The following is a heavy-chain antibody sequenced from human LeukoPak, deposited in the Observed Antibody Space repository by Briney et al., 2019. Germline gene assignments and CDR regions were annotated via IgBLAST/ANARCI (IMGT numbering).Heavy chain of an antibody. Sequence: GGSLRLSCAASGFAFANFAMSWVRQAPGKGLEWVSTMSGSGDWTYYADSARGRFAISRDNSKNTLYLHMADLRAEDTAVYYCSKDQTGDGFNAIWGQATLVTDSS. V-gene: IGHV3-23*01. CDR2: MSGSGDWT. CDR3: SKDQTGDGFNAI. J-gene: IGHJ4*02. CDR1: GFAFANFA. D-gene: IGHD5-24*01.